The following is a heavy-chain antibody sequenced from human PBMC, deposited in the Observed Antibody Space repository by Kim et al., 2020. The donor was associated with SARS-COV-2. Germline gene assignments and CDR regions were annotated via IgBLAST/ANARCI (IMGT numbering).Heavy chain of an antibody. CDR2: VSYGSTI. J-gene: IGHJ4*02. V-gene: IGHV3-48*03. Sequence: GGSLRLSCSASGFTFSNYEMNWVRQAPGKGLEWVSYVSYGSTIFYADSVKGRFSVYRDNAKNSVYLQMRSLTVEDTAVYYCARGPLASFDYWGQGTLVTV. CDR3: ARGPLASFDY. CDR1: GFTFSNYE.